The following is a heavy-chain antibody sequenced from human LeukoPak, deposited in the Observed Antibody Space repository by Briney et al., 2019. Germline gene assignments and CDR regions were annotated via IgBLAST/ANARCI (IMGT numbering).Heavy chain of an antibody. V-gene: IGHV4-39*01. CDR1: VGSISSSSYY. J-gene: IGHJ4*02. D-gene: IGHD2-15*01. CDR3: ARRGPPFTATLRFDY. Sequence: PSETLSLTCTVSVGSISSSSYYWGWIRQPPGKGLEWIGRIYYSGSTYYNPSLKSRVTISVDTSKNQFSLKLSSVTAADTAVYYCARRGPPFTATLRFDYWGQGTLVTVSS. CDR2: IYYSGST.